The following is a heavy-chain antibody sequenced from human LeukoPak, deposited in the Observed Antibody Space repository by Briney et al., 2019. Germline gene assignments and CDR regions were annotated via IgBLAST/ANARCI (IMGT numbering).Heavy chain of an antibody. Sequence: GGSLRLSCAASGFPFSSFWMNWVRQTPGRGLEWLANIRPDGSEQYYVDSVRGRFTISGDNAKNSVYLDMNNLRVDDTGVYYCSGRESSRCPWAYWGQGTLVSVSS. CDR3: SGRESSRCPWAY. CDR1: GFPFSSFW. CDR2: IRPDGSEQ. V-gene: IGHV3-7*01. D-gene: IGHD2-2*01. J-gene: IGHJ4*02.